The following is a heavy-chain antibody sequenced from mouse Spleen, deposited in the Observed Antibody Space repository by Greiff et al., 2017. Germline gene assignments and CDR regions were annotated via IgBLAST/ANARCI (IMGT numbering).Heavy chain of an antibody. CDR1: GFSLTSYG. CDR2: IWSDGST. CDR3: ARTYGTLYAMDY. Sequence: VQLKETGPGLVAPSQSLSITCTVSGFSLTSYGVHWVRQPPGKGLEWLVVIWSDGSTNYNSALKSRLSISKDNSKSQVFLKMNSLQTDDTAMYYCARTYGTLYAMDYWGQGTSVTVSS. D-gene: IGHD2-1*01. J-gene: IGHJ4*01. V-gene: IGHV2-6*03.